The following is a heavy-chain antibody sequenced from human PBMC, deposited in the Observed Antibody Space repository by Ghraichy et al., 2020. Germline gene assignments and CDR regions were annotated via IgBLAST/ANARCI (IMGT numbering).Heavy chain of an antibody. D-gene: IGHD5-24*01. CDR2: IYYSGST. J-gene: IGHJ4*02. V-gene: IGHV4-59*01. Sequence: SETLSLTCTVSGGSISSYYWSWIRQPPGKGLEWIGYIYYSGSTNYNPSLKSRVTISVDTSKNQFSLKLSSVTAADTAVYYCARAGPFRRDGYRPLDYWGQGTLVTVSS. CDR1: GGSISSYY. CDR3: ARAGPFRRDGYRPLDY.